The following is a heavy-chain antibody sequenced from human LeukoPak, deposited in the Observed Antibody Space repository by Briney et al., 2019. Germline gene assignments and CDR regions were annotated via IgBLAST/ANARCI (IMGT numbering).Heavy chain of an antibody. CDR1: GYTFTSYG. D-gene: IGHD3-3*01. CDR2: ISAYNGNT. CDR3: ARDLLSTIFGVVTPFWFDP. J-gene: IGHJ5*02. V-gene: IGHV1-18*01. Sequence: ASVKVSCKASGYTFTSYGISWVRQAPGQGLEWMGWISAYNGNTNYAQKLQGRVTMTTDTSTSTAYMELSSLRSEDTAVYYCARDLLSTIFGVVTPFWFDPWGQGTLVTVSS.